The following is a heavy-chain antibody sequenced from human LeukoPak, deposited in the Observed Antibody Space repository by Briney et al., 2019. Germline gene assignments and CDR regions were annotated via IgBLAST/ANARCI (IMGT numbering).Heavy chain of an antibody. J-gene: IGHJ4*02. V-gene: IGHV3-30*02. CDR1: GFTFSSYG. CDR3: AKEGTVGVVFDY. Sequence: PGGSLRLSCAASGFTFSSYGMHWFRQAPGKGLEWVAFIRYDGSNKYYADSVKGRFTISRDNSKNMLYLQMNSLRAEDPAVYYCAKEGTVGVVFDYWGQGTLVTVSS. D-gene: IGHD1-26*01. CDR2: IRYDGSNK.